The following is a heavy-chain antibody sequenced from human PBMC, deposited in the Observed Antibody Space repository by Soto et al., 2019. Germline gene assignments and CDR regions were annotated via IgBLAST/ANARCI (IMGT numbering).Heavy chain of an antibody. V-gene: IGHV3-30*18. Sequence: GGSLRLSCAASGFTFSSYGMHWVRQAPGKGLEWVAVISYDGSNKYYADSVKGRFTISRDNSKNTLYLQMNSLRAEDTAVYYCAKDWVPASHWGQGTLVTVSS. CDR1: GFTFSSYG. J-gene: IGHJ4*02. CDR2: ISYDGSNK. D-gene: IGHD2-2*01. CDR3: AKDWVPASH.